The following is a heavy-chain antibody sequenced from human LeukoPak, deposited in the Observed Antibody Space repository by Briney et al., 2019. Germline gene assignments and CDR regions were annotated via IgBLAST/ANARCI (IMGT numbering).Heavy chain of an antibody. CDR2: INHSGST. CDR3: ARVLEDCSGGSCFTTFDY. Sequence: SETLSLTCAVYGGSFSGYYWSWIRQPPGKGLEWIGEINHSGSTNYNPSLKSRVTISVDKSKNQFSLKLSSVTAADTAVYYCARVLEDCSGGSCFTTFDYWGQGTLVTVSS. D-gene: IGHD2-15*01. CDR1: GGSFSGYY. V-gene: IGHV4-34*01. J-gene: IGHJ4*02.